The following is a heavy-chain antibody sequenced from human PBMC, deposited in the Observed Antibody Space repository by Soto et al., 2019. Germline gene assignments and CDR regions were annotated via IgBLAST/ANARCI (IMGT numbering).Heavy chain of an antibody. CDR3: ARSLLTSSWYAGS. J-gene: IGHJ5*02. V-gene: IGHV4-30-2*04. Sequence: NPSLKSRVTISLDTSKNQFSLKLSSVTAADTAVYYCARSLLTSSWYAGSWGQGTLVTVSS. D-gene: IGHD6-13*01. CDR2: NP.